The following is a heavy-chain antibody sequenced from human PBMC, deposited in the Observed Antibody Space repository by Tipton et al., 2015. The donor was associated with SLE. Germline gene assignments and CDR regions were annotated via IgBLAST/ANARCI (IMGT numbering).Heavy chain of an antibody. Sequence: LSLTCTVSGDSISSSRHYWGWFRQTPGKGLEWIGNIYYSGSTYYNPSLKSRVTMSIDRSKNQFSLKMSSVNAADTAVYYCARYANWGQLHYFDYWGQGTLVTVSS. J-gene: IGHJ4*02. CDR3: ARYANWGQLHYFDY. CDR1: GDSISSSRHY. V-gene: IGHV4-39*07. CDR2: IYYSGST. D-gene: IGHD7-27*01.